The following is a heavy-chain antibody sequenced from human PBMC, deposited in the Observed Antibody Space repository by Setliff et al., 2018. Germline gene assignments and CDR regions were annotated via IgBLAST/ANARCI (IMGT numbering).Heavy chain of an antibody. CDR2: VNNDGSST. CDR1: GFTFVNYW. Sequence: PGGSLRLSCAASGFTFVNYWMHWVRQAPGKGLVWVSRVNNDGSSTTYEDSVKGRFTISRDNAKNTLYLQMNSLRAEDTAVYYCARAHSSTLSVHDYWGQGTLVTVSS. CDR3: ARAHSSTLSVHDY. D-gene: IGHD2-2*01. J-gene: IGHJ4*02. V-gene: IGHV3-74*01.